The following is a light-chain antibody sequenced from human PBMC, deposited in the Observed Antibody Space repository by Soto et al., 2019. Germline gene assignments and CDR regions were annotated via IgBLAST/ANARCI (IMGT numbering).Light chain of an antibody. Sequence: DIQMTQSPSSVSASVGDRVTITCRASQGITNWLAWYQQKPGKAPKLLIYAASGLPSGVPSRFGGSGSGTVFPLTSSSLQPEDFATYYCKQANSFPLIFGGGTKVEIK. V-gene: IGKV1-12*01. CDR1: QGITNW. CDR2: AAS. CDR3: KQANSFPLI. J-gene: IGKJ4*01.